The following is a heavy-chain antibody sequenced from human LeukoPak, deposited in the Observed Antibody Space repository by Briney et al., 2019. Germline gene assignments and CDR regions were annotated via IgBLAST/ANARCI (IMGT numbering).Heavy chain of an antibody. CDR1: GASIGSYS. CDR2: ISYSGIT. D-gene: IGHD6-19*01. CDR3: ARDQKTVAGDYYYMDV. Sequence: SETLSLTCTVPGASIGSYSWSWFRRTPGKGLEWIGYISYSGITNHNPSLKSRVTISLDTSKNQFSLNLNSVTAADTAVYYCARDQKTVAGDYYYMDVWGKGTTVTVSS. J-gene: IGHJ6*03. V-gene: IGHV4-59*01.